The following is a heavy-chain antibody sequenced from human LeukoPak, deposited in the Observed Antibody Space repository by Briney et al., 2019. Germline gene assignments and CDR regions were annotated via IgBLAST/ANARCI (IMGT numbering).Heavy chain of an antibody. J-gene: IGHJ4*02. CDR3: ARQREMDYYFDY. CDR1: GCSISSSSYY. CDR2: IYYSGST. D-gene: IGHD2-2*03. Sequence: SETLSLTRTVSGCSISSSSYYWGWIRQPPGKGPEWIGSIYYSGSTYYNPSLKSRVTISVDTSKNQFSLKLSSVTAADTAVYYCARQREMDYYFDYWGQGTLVTVSS. V-gene: IGHV4-39*01.